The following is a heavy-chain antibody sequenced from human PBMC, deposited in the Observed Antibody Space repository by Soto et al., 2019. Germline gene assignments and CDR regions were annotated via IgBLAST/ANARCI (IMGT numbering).Heavy chain of an antibody. CDR2: ISSSSSTI. Sequence: PGGSLRLSCAASGFTFSTYSMNWVRQAPGKGLEWVSYISSSSSTIFYTDSVKGRFTVSRDNAKNSLYLQMNSLRAEDTAVYYCASPTYYYDSSGPPAYWGQGTLVTVFS. J-gene: IGHJ4*02. CDR3: ASPTYYYDSSGPPAY. CDR1: GFTFSTYS. D-gene: IGHD3-22*01. V-gene: IGHV3-48*01.